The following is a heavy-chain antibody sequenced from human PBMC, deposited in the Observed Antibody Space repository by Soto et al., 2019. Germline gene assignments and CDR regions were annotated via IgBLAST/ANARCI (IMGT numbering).Heavy chain of an antibody. CDR3: ARVGCGWYPYYYSGMDV. CDR2: IKQDGSEK. V-gene: IGHV3-7*03. Sequence: PGGSLRLSCAASGFTFSSYWMSWVRQAPGKGLEWVANIKQDGSEKYYVDSVKGRFTISRDNAKNSLYLQMNSLRAEDTAVYYCARVGCGWYPYYYSGMDVWGEGTTVRVSS. D-gene: IGHD6-19*01. J-gene: IGHJ6*04. CDR1: GFTFSSYW.